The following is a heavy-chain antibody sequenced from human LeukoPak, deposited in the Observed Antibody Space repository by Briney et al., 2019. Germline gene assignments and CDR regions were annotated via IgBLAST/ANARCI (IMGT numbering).Heavy chain of an antibody. CDR3: ARSGGVVVRGVITPAGGNWFDP. CDR2: IYPGDSDA. Sequence: GESLKISCKGSGYSFTSYWIGWVRQMPGKGLEWMGIIYPGDSDARYSPSFQGQVTISADKSISTAYLQWSSLKASDTAMYYCARSGGVVVRGVITPAGGNWFDPWGQGTLVTVSS. D-gene: IGHD3-10*01. V-gene: IGHV5-51*01. J-gene: IGHJ5*02. CDR1: GYSFTSYW.